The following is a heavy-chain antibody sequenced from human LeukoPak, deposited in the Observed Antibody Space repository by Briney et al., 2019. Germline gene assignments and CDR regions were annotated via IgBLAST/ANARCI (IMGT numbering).Heavy chain of an antibody. CDR2: INPNSGGT. J-gene: IGHJ4*02. D-gene: IGHD2-15*01. CDR3: ASLVEVGARLSNFRGSQPKLWDY. CDR1: GYTFTGYY. V-gene: IGHV1-2*02. Sequence: ASVKVSCKASGYTFTGYYMHWVRQAPGQGLEWMGWINPNSGGTNYAQKFQGRVTMTRDTSISTAYMELSRLRSDDTAVYYCASLVEVGARLSNFRGSQPKLWDYWGQGTLVTVSS.